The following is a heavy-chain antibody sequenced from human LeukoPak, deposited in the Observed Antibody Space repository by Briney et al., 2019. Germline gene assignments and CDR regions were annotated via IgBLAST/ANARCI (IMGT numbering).Heavy chain of an antibody. CDR2: ISWNSGSI. CDR3: ARDFEPRGVGATENWFDP. V-gene: IGHV3-9*01. D-gene: IGHD1-26*01. Sequence: GGSLRLSCAASGFTFDDYAMHWVRQAPGKGLEWVSGISWNSGSIGYADSVKGRFTISRDNAKNSLYLQMNSLRAEDTAVYYCARDFEPRGVGATENWFDPWGQGTLVTVSS. J-gene: IGHJ5*02. CDR1: GFTFDDYA.